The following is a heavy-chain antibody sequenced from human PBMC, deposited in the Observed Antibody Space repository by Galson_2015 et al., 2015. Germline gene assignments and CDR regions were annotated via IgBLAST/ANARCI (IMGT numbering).Heavy chain of an antibody. D-gene: IGHD2-2*01. CDR3: ARVGAWGVIPMHQLLGRYWFDP. V-gene: IGHV1-2*06. J-gene: IGHJ5*02. CDR2: INPNSGGT. CDR1: GYTFTGYY. Sequence: SVKVSCKASGYTFTGYYMHWVRQAPGQGLEWMGRINPNSGGTNYAQKSQGRVTMTRDTSISTAYMELSRLRSDDTAVYYCARVGAWGVIPMHQLLGRYWFDPWGQGTLVTVSS.